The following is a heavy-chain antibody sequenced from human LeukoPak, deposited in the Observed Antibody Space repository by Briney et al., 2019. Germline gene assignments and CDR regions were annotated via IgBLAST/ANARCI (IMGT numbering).Heavy chain of an antibody. CDR2: ISAYNGNT. CDR1: GYTFTSYG. Sequence: ASVKVPCKASGYTFTSYGISWVRQAPGQGLEWMGWISAYNGNTNYAQKLQGRVTMTTDTSTSTAYMELRSLRSDDTAVYYCARDSTSIAARPDYYYYMDVWGKGTTVTVSS. D-gene: IGHD6-6*01. V-gene: IGHV1-18*01. J-gene: IGHJ6*03. CDR3: ARDSTSIAARPDYYYYMDV.